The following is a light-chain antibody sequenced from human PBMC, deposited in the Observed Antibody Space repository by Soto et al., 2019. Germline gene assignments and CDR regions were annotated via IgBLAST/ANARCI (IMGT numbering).Light chain of an antibody. CDR3: QQYNSYSAWT. Sequence: DSPMTQSPSTLSASVGDRVTITCRASQSISSWLAWYQQKPGKAPKLLIYDASSLESGVPSRFSGSGSGTEFTLTISSLQPDDFATYYCQQYNSYSAWTFGQGTKVEIK. CDR1: QSISSW. J-gene: IGKJ1*01. V-gene: IGKV1-5*01. CDR2: DAS.